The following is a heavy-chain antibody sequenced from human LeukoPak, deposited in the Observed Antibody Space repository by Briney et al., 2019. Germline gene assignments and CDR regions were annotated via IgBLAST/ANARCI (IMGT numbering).Heavy chain of an antibody. CDR3: ARDSRYYSSSPYYFDY. Sequence: GGSLRLSCAASGFTFSSYSMNWVRQAPGKGLEWDSSISSSSSYIYYADSVKGRFTISRDNAKNSLYLQMNSLRAEDTAVYYCARDSRYYSSSPYYFDYWGQGTLVTVSS. CDR2: ISSSSSYI. V-gene: IGHV3-21*01. D-gene: IGHD6-13*01. J-gene: IGHJ4*02. CDR1: GFTFSSYS.